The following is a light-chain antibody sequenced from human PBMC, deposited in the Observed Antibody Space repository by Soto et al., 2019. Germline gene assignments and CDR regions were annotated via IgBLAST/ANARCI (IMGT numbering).Light chain of an antibody. CDR3: SSYTSSSSYV. V-gene: IGLV2-14*01. CDR1: SSDVGGYKY. Sequence: SVLTQPASVSGSPGQSITISCTGTSSDVGGYKYVSWYQQHPDKAPKLIIYDVTNRPSGISNRFSGSKSGNTASLTISGLQAEDEADYYCSSYTSSSSYVFGTGTKLTVL. J-gene: IGLJ1*01. CDR2: DVT.